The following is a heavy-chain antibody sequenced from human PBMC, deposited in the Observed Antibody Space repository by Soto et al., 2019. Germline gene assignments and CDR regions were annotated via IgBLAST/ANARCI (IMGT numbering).Heavy chain of an antibody. J-gene: IGHJ6*02. V-gene: IGHV1-18*01. CDR2: ISAYNGNT. Sequence: ASVKVSCKASGHGFISYGISWVRQAPGQGLEWMGWISAYNGNTKYAQKVQGRGTMTTDTSTSTAYMELRSLRSDDTAVYYCGRTAIYDSRGYYDFAHYNYGMDRGCQGTPVNDSS. CDR3: GRTAIYDSRGYYDFAHYNYGMDR. D-gene: IGHD3-22*01. CDR1: GHGFISYG.